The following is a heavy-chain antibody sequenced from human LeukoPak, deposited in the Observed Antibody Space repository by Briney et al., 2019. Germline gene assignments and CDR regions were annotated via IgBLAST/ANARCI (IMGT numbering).Heavy chain of an antibody. CDR1: GGTFSSDA. CDR3: ASQESSGWGSFDY. J-gene: IGHJ4*02. D-gene: IGHD6-19*01. V-gene: IGHV1-69*04. Sequence: SVRVSCKASGGTFSSDAISCGRQAPGQGRGWMGRIIHILGIANYAQKCQCRVTITADKSTSTAYMELSSLRSEDTAVYYCASQESSGWGSFDYWGQGTLVTASS. CDR2: IIHILGIA.